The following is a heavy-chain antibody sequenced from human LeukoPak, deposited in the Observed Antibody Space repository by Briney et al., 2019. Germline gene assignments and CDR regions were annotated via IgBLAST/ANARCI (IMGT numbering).Heavy chain of an antibody. Sequence: GGSLRLSCAASGLTFSSYAMSWVRQAPGKGLEWVSGISGSGGSTYYADSVKGRFTISRDNSKNTLYLQMNILRAEDTAIYYCAKNRGAPLWGQGTLVTVSS. V-gene: IGHV3-23*01. CDR1: GLTFSSYA. CDR3: AKNRGAPL. D-gene: IGHD2/OR15-2a*01. J-gene: IGHJ4*02. CDR2: ISGSGGST.